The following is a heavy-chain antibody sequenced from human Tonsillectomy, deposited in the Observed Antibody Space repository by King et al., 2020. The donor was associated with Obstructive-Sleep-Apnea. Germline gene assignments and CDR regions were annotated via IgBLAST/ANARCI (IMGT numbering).Heavy chain of an antibody. CDR2: IYYSGST. V-gene: IGHV4-39*01. D-gene: IGHD5-18*01. CDR3: ARPTGTRGYSYSYSGWCFDL. CDR1: GGSISSSSYY. J-gene: IGHJ2*01. Sequence: QLQESGPGLVKPSETLSLTCTVSGGSISSSSYYWGWIRQPPGKGLEWIGSIYYSGSTYYNPSLKSRVTISVDTSKNQFSLKLSSVTAADTAMYYCARPTGTRGYSYSYSGWCFDLWGRGTLVTVSS.